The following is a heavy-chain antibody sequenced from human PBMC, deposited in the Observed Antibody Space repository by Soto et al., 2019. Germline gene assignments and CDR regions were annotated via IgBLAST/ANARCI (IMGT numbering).Heavy chain of an antibody. Sequence: PSETLSLTCTVSGVSISGGGYYWSWIRQHPGKGLEWIGYIYYSGSTYYNPSLKSRVTISVDTSKNQFSLKLSSVTAADTAVYYCARAYDSSGYYFYYFDSWGQGTLVT. J-gene: IGHJ4*02. CDR2: IYYSGST. CDR3: ARAYDSSGYYFYYFDS. V-gene: IGHV4-31*03. D-gene: IGHD3-22*01. CDR1: GVSISGGGYY.